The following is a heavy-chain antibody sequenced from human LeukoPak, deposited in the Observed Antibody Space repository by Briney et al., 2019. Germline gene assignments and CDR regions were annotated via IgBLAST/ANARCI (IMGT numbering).Heavy chain of an antibody. CDR2: IIPIFGTA. V-gene: IGHV1-69*05. Sequence: ASMKVSCKSSGFTFTDYYIHWVRQAPGQGLEWMGGIIPIFGTANYAQKFQGRVTITTDESTSTAYMELSSLRSEDTAVYYCARDGRAEYYYDSSGYYPLRLDPWGQGTLVTVSS. J-gene: IGHJ5*02. CDR3: ARDGRAEYYYDSSGYYPLRLDP. D-gene: IGHD3-22*01. CDR1: GFTFTDYY.